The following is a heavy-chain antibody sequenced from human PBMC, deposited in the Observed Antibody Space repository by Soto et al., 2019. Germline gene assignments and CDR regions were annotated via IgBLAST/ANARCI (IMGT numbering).Heavy chain of an antibody. CDR2: IHNSGNT. Sequence: PSETLSLTCTVPSGSIRTSYWTWIRQFPGKRLEWIAHIHNSGNTNSNPSLKSRVTISMDTSKNQISLRLTSVTAADTAMYYCARLQYTVVTPIDMWGQGTMVT. CDR3: ARLQYTVVTPIDM. CDR1: SGSIRTSY. V-gene: IGHV4-59*01. D-gene: IGHD2-21*02. J-gene: IGHJ3*02.